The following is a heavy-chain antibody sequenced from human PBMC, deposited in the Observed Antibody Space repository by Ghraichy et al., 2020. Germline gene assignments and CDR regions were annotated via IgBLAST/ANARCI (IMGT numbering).Heavy chain of an antibody. CDR3: ARDRYCSSTSCYPGVGYGMDV. CDR1: GGSISSGGYY. V-gene: IGHV4-31*03. Sequence: SETLSLTCTVSGGSISSGGYYWSWIRQHPGKGLEWIGYIYYSGSTYYNPSLKSRVTISVDTSKNQFSLKLSSVTAADTAVYYCARDRYCSSTSCYPGVGYGMDVWGQGTTVTVSS. J-gene: IGHJ6*02. CDR2: IYYSGST. D-gene: IGHD2-2*01.